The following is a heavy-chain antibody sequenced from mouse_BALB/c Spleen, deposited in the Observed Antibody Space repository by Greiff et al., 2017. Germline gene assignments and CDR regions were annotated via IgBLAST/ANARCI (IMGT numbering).Heavy chain of an antibody. D-gene: IGHD2-1*01. J-gene: IGHJ2*01. CDR3: ARSDGNYYFDY. Sequence: EVQGVESGAELVKPGASVKLSCTASGFNIKDTYMHWVKQRPEQGLEWIGRIDPANGNTKYDPKFQGKATITADTSSNTAYLQLSSLTSEDTAVYYCARSDGNYYFDYWGQGTTLTVSS. CDR1: GFNIKDTY. V-gene: IGHV14-3*02. CDR2: IDPANGNT.